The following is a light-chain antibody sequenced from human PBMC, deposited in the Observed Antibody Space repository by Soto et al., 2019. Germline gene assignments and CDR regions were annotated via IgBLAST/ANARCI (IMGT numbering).Light chain of an antibody. V-gene: IGKV1-5*03. CDR2: KAS. J-gene: IGKJ2*02. Sequence: DTQMTQSPSTLSASVGDRVTITCRASQSINSWLAWYQQKPRKAPKLLIYKASNLESGVPSRFSGSASGTEFTLTISSLQPDDLATYYCQQYNGYSGTFGQGTKLEIK. CDR1: QSINSW. CDR3: QQYNGYSGT.